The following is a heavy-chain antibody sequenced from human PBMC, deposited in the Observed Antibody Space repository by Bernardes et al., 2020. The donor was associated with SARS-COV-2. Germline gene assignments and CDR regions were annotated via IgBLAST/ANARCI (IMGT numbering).Heavy chain of an antibody. Sequence: GRSLRVSCAASGFTVSSNYMSWVRQAPGKGLEWVSVIYSGGSTYYADSVKGRFTISRDNSKNTLYLQMNSLRAEDTAVYYCARVLTPYSGYNWFDPWGQGTLVTVSS. CDR2: IYSGGST. J-gene: IGHJ5*02. CDR1: GFTVSSNY. CDR3: ARVLTPYSGYNWFDP. D-gene: IGHD3-10*01. V-gene: IGHV3-53*01.